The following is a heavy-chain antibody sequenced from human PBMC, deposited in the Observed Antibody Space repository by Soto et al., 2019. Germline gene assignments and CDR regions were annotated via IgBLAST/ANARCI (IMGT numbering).Heavy chain of an antibody. V-gene: IGHV1-18*01. D-gene: IGHD3-10*01. CDR3: ARDSWVSVRGSFDY. J-gene: IGHJ4*02. CDR2: ISAYNGNT. Sequence: ASVKVSCNASGYTFTSYGISWVRQAPGQGHEWMGWISAYNGNTNYAQKLQGRVTMTTDTSTSTAYMELRSLRSDDTAVYYCARDSWVSVRGSFDYWGQGTLVTVSS. CDR1: GYTFTSYG.